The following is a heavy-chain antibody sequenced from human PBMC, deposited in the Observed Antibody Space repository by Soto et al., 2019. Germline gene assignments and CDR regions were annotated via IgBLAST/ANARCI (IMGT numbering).Heavy chain of an antibody. CDR3: ASMGYHYGSGSYPLEY. CDR2: MYNSGST. J-gene: IGHJ4*02. V-gene: IGHV4-59*08. D-gene: IGHD3-10*01. CDR1: GGSISSYY. Sequence: QVQLQESGPGLVKPSETLSLTCTVSGGSISSYYWTWIRQPPGKGLEWIGFMYNSGSTHYNPSLKSRVTISLDTSKNQFSLNLRSVTAADTAVYYCASMGYHYGSGSYPLEYWGQGTLVTVSS.